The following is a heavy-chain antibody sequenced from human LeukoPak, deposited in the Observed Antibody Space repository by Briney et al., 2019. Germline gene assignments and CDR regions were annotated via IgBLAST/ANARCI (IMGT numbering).Heavy chain of an antibody. V-gene: IGHV1-2*02. J-gene: IGHJ4*02. D-gene: IGHD2-15*01. CDR2: PNSGGT. CDR3: ASEAYCSGGSCSAYFDY. Sequence: PNSGGTNYAQKFQGRVTMTRDTSISTAYMELSRLRSDDTAVYYCASEAYCSGGSCSAYFDYWGQGTLVTVSS.